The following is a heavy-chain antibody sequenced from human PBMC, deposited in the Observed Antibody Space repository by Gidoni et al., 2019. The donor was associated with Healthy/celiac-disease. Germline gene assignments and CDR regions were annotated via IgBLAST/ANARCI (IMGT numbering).Heavy chain of an antibody. Sequence: QVQLVESGGGVVPPGRSLRLSCAASGFTFRSYGMHWVRTAPGKGLEWVAVISYDGSNKYYADSVKGRFTISRDNSKNTLYLQMNSLRAEDTAVYYCAGVVDDAFDIWGQGTMVTVSS. D-gene: IGHD2-2*01. CDR1: GFTFRSYG. CDR3: AGVVDDAFDI. J-gene: IGHJ3*02. V-gene: IGHV3-30*03. CDR2: ISYDGSNK.